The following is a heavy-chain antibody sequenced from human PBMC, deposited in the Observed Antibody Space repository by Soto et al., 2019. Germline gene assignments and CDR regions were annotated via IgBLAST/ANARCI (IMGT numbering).Heavy chain of an antibody. CDR2: IYPGDSDT. J-gene: IGHJ6*02. Sequence: GESLKISCKGSGYSFTSYWIGWVRQVPVKGLEWMGIIYPGDSDTRYGPSFPGQVTISADKSISTAYLQWSSLKASDTAMYYCARHRLELPSGDSSIVYYYYGMDVWGQGTTVTVSS. CDR3: ARHRLELPSGDSSIVYYYYGMDV. CDR1: GYSFTSYW. V-gene: IGHV5-51*01. D-gene: IGHD1-7*01.